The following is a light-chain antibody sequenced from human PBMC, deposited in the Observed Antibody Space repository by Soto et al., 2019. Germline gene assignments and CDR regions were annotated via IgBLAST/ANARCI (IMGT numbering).Light chain of an antibody. Sequence: QSVLTQPPSASGSREQSVTISCTGTSSDVGAYIYVSWYQQHPGNAPKLMIHEASKRPSGVPDRFSGSKSGNTASLTVSGLQADDEADYYCSSYAGSTNYVFGTGTKVTV. CDR2: EAS. CDR1: SSDVGAYIY. CDR3: SSYAGSTNYV. V-gene: IGLV2-8*01. J-gene: IGLJ1*01.